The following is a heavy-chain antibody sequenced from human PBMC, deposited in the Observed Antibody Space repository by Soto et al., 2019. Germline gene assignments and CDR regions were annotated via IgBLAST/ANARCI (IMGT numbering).Heavy chain of an antibody. CDR1: GYTFTNYN. D-gene: IGHD6-6*01. V-gene: IGHV1-18*04. Sequence: ASVKVSCKASGYTFTNYNISWVRQAPGQGLEWMGWINTYSADTNFAQKLQGRVTMTTDTSTNTAFMELTNLRSDDTAVYYCARVVPIASYPYNNTPWPWGQGTLVTVSS. CDR3: ARVVPIASYPYNNTPWP. J-gene: IGHJ5*02. CDR2: INTYSADT.